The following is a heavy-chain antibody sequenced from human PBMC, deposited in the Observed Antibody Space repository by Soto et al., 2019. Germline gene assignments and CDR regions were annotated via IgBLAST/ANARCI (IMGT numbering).Heavy chain of an antibody. CDR1: GFTFSSYA. V-gene: IGHV3-23*01. CDR3: SNDQGEVLYDY. D-gene: IGHD3-10*01. CDR2: ISGSGGST. J-gene: IGHJ4*02. Sequence: GGSLRLSCAASGFTFSSYAMSWVRQAPGKGLEWVSAISGSGGSTYYADSVKGRFTISRDNSKNTLYLQMNSLRAEDTAVYYCSNDQGEVLYDYCGKGTLVTVSS.